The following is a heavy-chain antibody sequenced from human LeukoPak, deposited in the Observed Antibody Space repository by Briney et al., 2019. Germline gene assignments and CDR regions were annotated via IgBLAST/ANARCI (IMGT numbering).Heavy chain of an antibody. CDR1: GFTFSGSA. D-gene: IGHD5-18*01. V-gene: IGHV3-73*01. J-gene: IGHJ1*01. CDR2: IRSKANSYAT. Sequence: GGSLRLSCAASGFTFSGSAMHWVRQASGKGLEWVGRIRSKANSYATAYAASVKGRFTISRDDSKNTAYLQMNSLKTEDTAVYYCTRLADTDFQHWGQGTLVTVSS. CDR3: TRLADTDFQH.